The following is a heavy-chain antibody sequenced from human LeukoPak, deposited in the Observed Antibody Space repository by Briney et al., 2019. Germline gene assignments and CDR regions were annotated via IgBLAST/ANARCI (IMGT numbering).Heavy chain of an antibody. CDR2: IYYSGST. V-gene: IGHV4-59*12. CDR1: GGSISSYY. J-gene: IGHJ4*02. D-gene: IGHD1-26*01. Sequence: SETLSLTCTVSGGSISSYYWSWIRHPPGKGLEWIGYIYYSGSTYYNPSLKSRVTISVDRSKNQFSLKLSSVTAADTAVYYCARAGEGDYFDYWGQGXLITXTS. CDR3: ARAGEGDYFDY.